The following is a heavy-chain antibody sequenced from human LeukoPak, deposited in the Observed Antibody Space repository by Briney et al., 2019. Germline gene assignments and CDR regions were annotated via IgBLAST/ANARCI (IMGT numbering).Heavy chain of an antibody. CDR2: IHYSGKT. V-gene: IGHV4-39*01. J-gene: IGHJ5*02. CDR3: ARHPEARNWFER. D-gene: IGHD1-14*01. Sequence: SETLSLTCTVSGGSISSGDYYWDWIRQPPGKDLEWIGNIHYSGKTYYTPSLRGRVTISVDTSKNQFSLKLTFVTAADTAMYYCARHPEARNWFERWGQGALVTVSS. CDR1: GGSISSGDYY.